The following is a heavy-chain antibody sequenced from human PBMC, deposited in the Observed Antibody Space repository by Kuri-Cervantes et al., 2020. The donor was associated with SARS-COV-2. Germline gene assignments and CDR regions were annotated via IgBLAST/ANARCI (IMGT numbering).Heavy chain of an antibody. CDR1: GGSISSYY. CDR2: IYYSGST. CDR3: ARSRPIPGGYCFDY. J-gene: IGHJ4*02. D-gene: IGHD2-21*01. V-gene: IGHV4-59*01. Sequence: SETLSLTCTVSGGSISSYYWGWIRQPPGKGLEWIGYIYYSGSTNYNPSLKSRVTISVDTSKNQFSLRLNSVTAADTAVYYCARSRPIPGGYCFDYWGQGTLVTVSS.